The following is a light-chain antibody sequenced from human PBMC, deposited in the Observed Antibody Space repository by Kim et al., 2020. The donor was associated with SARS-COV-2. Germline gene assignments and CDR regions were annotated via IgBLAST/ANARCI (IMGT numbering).Light chain of an antibody. CDR2: YDS. V-gene: IGLV3-21*04. CDR1: NIGSYS. CDR3: QVWDSSSDHVV. Sequence: APGKTARITCGGNNIGSYSVHWYQQKPGQAPVLVIYYDSDRPSGIPERFSGSNSGNTATLTISRVGAGDEADYYCQVWDSSSDHVVFGGGTQLTVL. J-gene: IGLJ3*02.